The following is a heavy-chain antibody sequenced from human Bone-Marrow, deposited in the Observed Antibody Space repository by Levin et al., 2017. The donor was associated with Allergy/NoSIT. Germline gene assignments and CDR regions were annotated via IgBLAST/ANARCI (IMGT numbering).Heavy chain of an antibody. CDR2: IKSKRTGGST. V-gene: IGHV3-49*03. Sequence: GGSLRLSCTTSGFPFGDYAMSWFRQAPGEAPEWLGYIKSKRTGGSTKYAESLRGRFTISRDDSMGTAYLQMSSLKVEDTGRYYCSLGGAAAAWGQGTQVTVSS. CDR1: GFPFGDYA. D-gene: IGHD6-25*01. J-gene: IGHJ5*02. CDR3: SLGGAAAA.